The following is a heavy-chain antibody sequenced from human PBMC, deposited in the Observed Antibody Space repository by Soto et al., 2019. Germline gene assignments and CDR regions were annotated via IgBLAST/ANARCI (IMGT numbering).Heavy chain of an antibody. J-gene: IGHJ6*02. V-gene: IGHV4-30-4*01. CDR2: IYYSGST. D-gene: IGHD1-26*01. CDR3: ARGGIVGAHRPSYYYYGMDV. Sequence: QVQLQESGPGLVKPSQTLSLTCTVSGGSISSGDYYWSWIRQPPGKGLEWIGYIYYSGSTYYNPSLKSRVTISVDTSKNHFSLKLSSVTAADTAVYYCARGGIVGAHRPSYYYYGMDVWGQGTTVTVSS. CDR1: GGSISSGDYY.